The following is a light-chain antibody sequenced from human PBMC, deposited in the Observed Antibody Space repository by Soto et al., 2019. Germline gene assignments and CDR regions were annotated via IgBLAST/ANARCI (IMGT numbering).Light chain of an antibody. CDR3: QQSDSTQYT. J-gene: IGKJ2*01. V-gene: IGKV1-39*01. CDR2: DAS. Sequence: DIQMTQSLSSLSASVGDRVTITCRASQSISFYLHWYQQKPGKAPNLLIYDASSLQSGVPSRFSGSGSGTEFTLTISSLQTEDFAPYYCQQSDSTQYTFGQGTKLEIK. CDR1: QSISFY.